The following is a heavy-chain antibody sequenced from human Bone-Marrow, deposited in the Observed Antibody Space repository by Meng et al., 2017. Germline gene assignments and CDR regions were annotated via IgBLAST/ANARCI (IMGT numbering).Heavy chain of an antibody. CDR2: IGGSGGST. J-gene: IGHJ4*02. V-gene: IGHV3-23*01. CDR1: GFTFNTNA. CDR3: AINRAGYCSGGSCYDY. Sequence: WGSLRLSCAASGFTFNTNAMSWVRQAPGKGLEWVSTIGGSGGSTYYLDSVQGRFTISRDDSKNTLYLQMNCLRTEDTDLYYCAINRAGYCSGGSCYDYWGRGTLVTVSS. D-gene: IGHD2-15*01.